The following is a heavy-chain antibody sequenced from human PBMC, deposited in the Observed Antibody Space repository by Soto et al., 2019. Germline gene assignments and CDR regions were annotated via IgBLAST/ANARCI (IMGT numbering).Heavy chain of an antibody. D-gene: IGHD3-3*01. Sequence: SETLSLTCAVYGGSFSGYYWSWIRQPPGKGLEWIGEINHSGSTNYNPSLKSRVTISVDTSKNQFSLKLSSVTAADTAVYYCARAYYDFWSGYSVGYSDYWGQGTLVTVSS. CDR1: GGSFSGYY. V-gene: IGHV4-34*01. CDR3: ARAYYDFWSGYSVGYSDY. CDR2: INHSGST. J-gene: IGHJ4*02.